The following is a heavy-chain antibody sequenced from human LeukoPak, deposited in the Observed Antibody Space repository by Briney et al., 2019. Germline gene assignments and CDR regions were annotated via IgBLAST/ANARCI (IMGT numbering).Heavy chain of an antibody. V-gene: IGHV4-39*01. D-gene: IGHD6-13*01. CDR2: IYYSGST. CDR3: ASHDPIAAAAIN. CDR1: GGSISSSSYY. Sequence: SETLSLTCTVSGGSISSSSYYWGWIRQPPGKGLEWIGSIYYSGSTYYNPSLKSRVTISVDTSKYQFSLKLSSVTAADTAVYYCASHDPIAAAAINWGQGTLVTVSS. J-gene: IGHJ4*02.